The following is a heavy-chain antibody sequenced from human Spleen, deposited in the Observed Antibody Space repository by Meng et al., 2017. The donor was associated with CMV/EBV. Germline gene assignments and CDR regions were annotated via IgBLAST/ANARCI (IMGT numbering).Heavy chain of an antibody. V-gene: IGHV1-18*01. CDR1: GYSFTSYG. CDR2: ISTYSGST. CDR3: ARSRYSGYDWDY. Sequence: ASVKVSCKPSGYSFTSYGISWVRQAPGQGLEWMGWISTYSGSTKYAQKFQGRVTMTTDTSTGTAYMELSRLRSDDTAVYYCARSRYSGYDWDYWGQGTLVTVSS. D-gene: IGHD5-12*01. J-gene: IGHJ4*02.